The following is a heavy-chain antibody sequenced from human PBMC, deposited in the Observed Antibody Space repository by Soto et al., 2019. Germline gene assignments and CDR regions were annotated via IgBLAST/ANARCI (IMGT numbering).Heavy chain of an antibody. V-gene: IGHV3-48*01. CDR3: ARCVGGESRYPDY. CDR2: ISSSSSNT. D-gene: IGHD3-9*01. J-gene: IGHJ4*02. Sequence: EVQLVESGGGLVQPGGSLTLSCAASGFTFSAYTMNWLRQAPGKGLEWVSDISSSSSNTSYADSVKGRFTISRDNAKNSLDVQMNRLRAEDTAVYHCARCVGGESRYPDYWGQGTLGTVSS. CDR1: GFTFSAYT.